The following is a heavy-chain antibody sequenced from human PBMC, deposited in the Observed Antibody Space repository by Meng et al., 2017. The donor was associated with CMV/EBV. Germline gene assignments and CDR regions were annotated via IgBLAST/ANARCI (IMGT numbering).Heavy chain of an antibody. CDR3: AKRSMILAVVDY. D-gene: IGHD3-22*01. V-gene: IGHV3-23*03. Sequence: GGSLRLSCAASGFTVSRNYMRWVRQAPGKGLEWVSVIYSGGSSTYYADSVKGRFTISRDNSKNTLYLQMNSLRAEDTAVYYCAKRSMILAVVDYWGQGTLVTVSS. J-gene: IGHJ4*02. CDR2: IYSGGSST. CDR1: GFTVSRNY.